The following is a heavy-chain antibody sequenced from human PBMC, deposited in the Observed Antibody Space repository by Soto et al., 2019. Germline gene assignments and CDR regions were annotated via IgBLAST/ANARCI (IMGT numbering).Heavy chain of an antibody. D-gene: IGHD2-15*01. J-gene: IGHJ4*02. V-gene: IGHV4-39*01. CDR1: GGSISSSSYY. CDR3: ARHTPAISISDH. CDR2: IYNSGIT. Sequence: QLQLQESGPGLVKPSETLSLTCTVSGGSISSSSYYWGWIRQPPGKGLEWIGSIYNSGITYYTPSLKSRVTISVDRSKNQFSLKLSSVTAADTAVYYCARHTPAISISDHWGQGTLVTVSS.